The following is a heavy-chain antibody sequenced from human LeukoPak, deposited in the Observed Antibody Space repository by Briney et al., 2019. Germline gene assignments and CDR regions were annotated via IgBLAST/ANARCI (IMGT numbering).Heavy chain of an antibody. V-gene: IGHV3-7*01. D-gene: IGHD3-10*01. CDR2: IKQDGSEK. CDR1: GFTFSSYW. J-gene: IGHJ6*02. CDR3: ARDYYGSGSYYPFYYYYYGMDV. Sequence: EGSLRLSCAASGFTFSSYWMSWVRQAPGRGLEWVANIKQDGSEKYYVDSVKGRFTISRDNAKNSLYLQMNSLRAEDTAVYYCARDYYGSGSYYPFYYYYYGMDVWGQGTTVTASS.